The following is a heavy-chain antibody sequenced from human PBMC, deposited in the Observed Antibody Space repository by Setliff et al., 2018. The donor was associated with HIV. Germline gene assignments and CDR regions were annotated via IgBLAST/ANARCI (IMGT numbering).Heavy chain of an antibody. V-gene: IGHV4-34*01. CDR2: IHHSGST. D-gene: IGHD2-8*01. CDR1: GGSFSTNY. CDR3: ARADIDGYVDF. J-gene: IGHJ4*02. Sequence: LSLTCAVYGGSFSTNYWTWIRQPPGEGLEWIGEIHHSGSTNYNPSLKSRVTIAADTSKKHFSLKLTSVTAADTAMYYCARADIDGYVDFWGQGTLVTVS.